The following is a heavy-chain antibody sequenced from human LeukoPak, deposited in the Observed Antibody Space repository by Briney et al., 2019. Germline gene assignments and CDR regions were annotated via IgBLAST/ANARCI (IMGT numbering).Heavy chain of an antibody. Sequence: PGGSLRLSCAASGFTFSNYAMSWVRQAPGKGLEWVSAISSSGGSTYYADSVKARFTVSRDNSKNILYLQMHSLTVEDTAMYYCAKDYNAFDFWGQGTLVTVSS. D-gene: IGHD1-1*01. CDR2: ISSSGGST. J-gene: IGHJ4*02. CDR3: AKDYNAFDF. V-gene: IGHV3-23*01. CDR1: GFTFSNYA.